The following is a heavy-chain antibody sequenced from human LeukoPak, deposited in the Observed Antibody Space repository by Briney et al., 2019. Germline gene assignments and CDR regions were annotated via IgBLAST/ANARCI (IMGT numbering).Heavy chain of an antibody. D-gene: IGHD3-10*01. Sequence: GGSLRLSCAASGLTISDAWVSWVRQAPGRGLEWVGRIKSKTAGGITDYAAPVKGTFTISRDNSKNTLYLQMSNLRVDDTAVYYCAKGRAGMNRGICDYWGQGTLVTVSS. V-gene: IGHV3-15*01. CDR3: AKGRAGMNRGICDY. CDR2: IKSKTAGGIT. J-gene: IGHJ4*02. CDR1: GLTISDAW.